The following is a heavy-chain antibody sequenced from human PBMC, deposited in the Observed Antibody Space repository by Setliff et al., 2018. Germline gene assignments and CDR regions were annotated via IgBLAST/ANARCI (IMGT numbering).Heavy chain of an antibody. CDR3: AREVVVVKSAINYYYYMDV. J-gene: IGHJ6*03. CDR2: IIPNFGTT. Sequence: SVKVSCKASGGAFSNYGITWVRQAPGQGLEWMGGIIPNFGTTSYAQKFQGRVTITTDESTNTAYMELSSLRSDDTAVFYCAREVVVVKSAINYYYYMDVWGKGTTVTVSS. D-gene: IGHD2-2*01. CDR1: GGAFSNYG. V-gene: IGHV1-69*05.